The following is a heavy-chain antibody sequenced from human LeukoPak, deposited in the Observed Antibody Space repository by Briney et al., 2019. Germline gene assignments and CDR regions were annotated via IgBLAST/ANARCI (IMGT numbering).Heavy chain of an antibody. CDR2: NNPNSGVT. CDR1: GYIFTGYY. D-gene: IGHD2/OR15-2a*01. J-gene: IGHJ4*02. V-gene: IGHV1-2*02. Sequence: ASVKVSCKASGYIFTGYYIHWVRQAPGQGLEWMGWNNPNSGVTHYAQKFQDRVTMTRDTSISTAYMELSSLTYDDTAIYYCARPRSCNSGACSNNFDSWSQGTLVTVSS. CDR3: ARPRSCNSGACSNNFDS.